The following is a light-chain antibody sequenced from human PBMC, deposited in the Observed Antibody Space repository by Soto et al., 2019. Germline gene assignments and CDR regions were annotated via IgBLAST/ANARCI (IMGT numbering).Light chain of an antibody. Sequence: EIVMTQSPANLSVSPGERATLSCRASQSVSSNLAWYQQKPGQAPRLLIYDASTRATGVPARFSGSGSGAEFTLTISSLQSEDFAVYYCQQFNNWPLTFGGGTKVDIK. CDR1: QSVSSN. CDR2: DAS. J-gene: IGKJ4*01. V-gene: IGKV3-15*01. CDR3: QQFNNWPLT.